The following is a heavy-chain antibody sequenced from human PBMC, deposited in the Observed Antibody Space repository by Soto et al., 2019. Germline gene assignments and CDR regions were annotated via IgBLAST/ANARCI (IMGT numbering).Heavy chain of an antibody. CDR3: ARLKDPFYYRLDY. CDR2: IYPGDSDT. CDR1: GYSFTSYW. D-gene: IGHD3-10*01. Sequence: GVSLKISCKGSGYSFTSYWIGWVRQMPGKGLEWMGIIYPGDSDTRYSPSFQGQVTISADKSISTDYLQWSSLKASDTAMYHCARLKDPFYYRLDYWGQGTLVTVSS. J-gene: IGHJ4*02. V-gene: IGHV5-51*01.